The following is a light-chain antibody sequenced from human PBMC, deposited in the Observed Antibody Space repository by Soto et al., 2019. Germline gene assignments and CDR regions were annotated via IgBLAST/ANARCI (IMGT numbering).Light chain of an antibody. CDR1: QNVHSN. J-gene: IGKJ4*01. CDR3: QQYNNWPLT. V-gene: IGKV3-15*01. Sequence: EVVMTQSPATLSVSPGDGATLSCRASQNVHSNLAWYQQKPGQAPRLLIYDTSTRATDIPFRFCGGGSGTEFTLTISSLQSEDFAVYYCQQYNNWPLTFGGGTKVEIK. CDR2: DTS.